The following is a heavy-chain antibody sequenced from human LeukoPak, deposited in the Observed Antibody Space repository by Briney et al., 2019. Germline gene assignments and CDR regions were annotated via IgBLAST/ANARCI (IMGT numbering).Heavy chain of an antibody. Sequence: SETLSLTCAVYGVSFSGYYWSWIRQPPGKGLEWIGEINHSGSTNYNPSLKSRVTISVDTSKNQFSLKLSSVTAADTAVYYCARGGPSPFLNHYYYYYGMDVWGQGTTVTVSS. J-gene: IGHJ6*02. CDR3: ARGGPSPFLNHYYYYYGMDV. V-gene: IGHV4-34*01. CDR1: GVSFSGYY. CDR2: INHSGST.